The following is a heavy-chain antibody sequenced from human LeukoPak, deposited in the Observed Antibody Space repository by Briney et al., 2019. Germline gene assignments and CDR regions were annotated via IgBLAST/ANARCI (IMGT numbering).Heavy chain of an antibody. J-gene: IGHJ4*02. V-gene: IGHV4-59*12. CDR3: ARDPGYYDTSGYPAYFDY. CDR1: GGSISSYY. Sequence: SETLSLTCTVSGGSISSYYWSWIRQPPGKGLEWIGYIYYSGSTNYNPSLKSRVTISVDTSKNQFSLKLSSVTAADTAVYYCARDPGYYDTSGYPAYFDYWGQGTLVTVSS. D-gene: IGHD3-22*01. CDR2: IYYSGST.